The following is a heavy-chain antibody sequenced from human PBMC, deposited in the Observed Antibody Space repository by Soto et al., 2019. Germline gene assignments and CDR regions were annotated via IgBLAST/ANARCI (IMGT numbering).Heavy chain of an antibody. CDR2: IWYDGSNK. D-gene: IGHD3-10*01. V-gene: IGHV3-33*01. CDR1: GFTFSSYG. CDR3: ARRGYGSGTSYYYYYYMDV. J-gene: IGHJ6*03. Sequence: GGSLRLSCAASGFTFSSYGMHWVRQAPGKGLEWVAVIWYDGSNKYYADSVKGRFTISRDNSKNTLYQQMNSLRAEDTAVYYCARRGYGSGTSYYYYYYMDVWGKGTTVTVSS.